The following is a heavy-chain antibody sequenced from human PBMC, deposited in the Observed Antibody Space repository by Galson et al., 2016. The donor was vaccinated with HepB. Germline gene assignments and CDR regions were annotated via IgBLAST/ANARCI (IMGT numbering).Heavy chain of an antibody. CDR2: ISTYSGYT. CDR3: ARGSHDAFDI. Sequence: SVKVSCKASGYTFNDYGINWVRQAPGQGLEWMGWISTYSGYTDYAQKFQGRVTMTRDTSTKTAYMDLGSLRSDDTAVFYCARGSHDAFDIWGQGTTVIVSS. J-gene: IGHJ3*02. CDR1: GYTFNDYG. V-gene: IGHV1-18*01.